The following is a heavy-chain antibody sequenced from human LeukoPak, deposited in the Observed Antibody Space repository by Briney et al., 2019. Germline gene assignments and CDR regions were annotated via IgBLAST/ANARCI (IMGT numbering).Heavy chain of an antibody. V-gene: IGHV3-21*01. D-gene: IGHD2-2*01. Sequence: PGGSLRLSCAASGFTFSSYSMNWVRQAPGKGLEWVSSISSTSSYIYHADSVKGRFTISRDNAKNTLYMQMSSLRAEDTAVYYCARSLVVPAACDYWGQGTLVTVSS. J-gene: IGHJ4*02. CDR3: ARSLVVPAACDY. CDR1: GFTFSSYS. CDR2: ISSTSSYI.